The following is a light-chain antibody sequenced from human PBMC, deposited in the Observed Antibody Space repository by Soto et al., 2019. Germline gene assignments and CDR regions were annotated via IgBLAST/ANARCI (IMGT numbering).Light chain of an antibody. CDR3: QQSYSTLFT. CDR1: QTIIRY. CDR2: AAS. J-gene: IGKJ3*01. Sequence: DIQMTQSPSSLSASVGDRVTITCRASQTIIRYLNWYQQKPGRAPNLLIYAASSLQSGVPSRFSGSGSGPEFTLTISSLHPEDFATYYCQQSYSTLFTFGPGTKVEIK. V-gene: IGKV1-39*01.